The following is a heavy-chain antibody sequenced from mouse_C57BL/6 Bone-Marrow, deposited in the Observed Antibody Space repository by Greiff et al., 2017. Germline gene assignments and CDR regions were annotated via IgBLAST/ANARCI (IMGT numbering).Heavy chain of an antibody. CDR1: GYTFTSYW. D-gene: IGHD1-1*01. J-gene: IGHJ2*01. CDR3: ARAEGYYSGSSDGY. CDR2: IHPTSGST. V-gene: IGHV1-64*01. Sequence: QVQLQQPGAELVKPGASVKLSCKASGYTFTSYWMHWVKQRPGQGLEWIGMIHPTSGSTNYNEKFKSKATLTVDKSSSTACMQLSSLTSEDSAVYYGARAEGYYSGSSDGYWGQGTTLTVSS.